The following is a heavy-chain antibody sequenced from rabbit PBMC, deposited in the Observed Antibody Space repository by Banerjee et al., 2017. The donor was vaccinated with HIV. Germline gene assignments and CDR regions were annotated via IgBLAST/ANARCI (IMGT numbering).Heavy chain of an antibody. D-gene: IGHD4-2*01. Sequence: QEQLEESGGDLVKPEGSLALTCTASGFSFTSSYWICWVRQAPGKGLEWIACINTSSGVTVDATWAKGRFSISKTSSTTVTLQMTSLTAADAAADVCARDRDWALDLWGPGTLVTVS. J-gene: IGHJ6*01. CDR3: ARDRDWALDL. V-gene: IGHV1S45*01. CDR1: GFSFTSSYW. CDR2: INTSSGVT.